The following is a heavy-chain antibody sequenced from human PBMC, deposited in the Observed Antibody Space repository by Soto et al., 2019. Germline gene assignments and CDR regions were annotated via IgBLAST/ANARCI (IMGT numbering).Heavy chain of an antibody. Sequence: QVQLVESGGGVVQPGRSLRLSCAAFGFTLSSYGMHWVRQAPGKGLEWVAVIWYDGSKKYYADSVKGRFTISKDNSKLDLQMNSLRVEDTAVYYCVRDPATVTSYFGYWGQGTLVTVSS. CDR1: GFTLSSYG. CDR3: VRDPATVTSYFGY. V-gene: IGHV3-33*01. D-gene: IGHD4-17*01. CDR2: IWYDGSKK. J-gene: IGHJ4*02.